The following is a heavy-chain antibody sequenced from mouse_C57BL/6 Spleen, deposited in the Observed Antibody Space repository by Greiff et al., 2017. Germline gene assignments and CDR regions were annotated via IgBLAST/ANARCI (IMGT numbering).Heavy chain of an antibody. D-gene: IGHD4-1*01. Sequence: QVHVKQSGPEPVKPGASVKISCKASGYAFSSSWMNWVKRRPGKGLEWIGRIYPGDGDTNYKWKFKGKATLTADKSSSTAYMQLSSLTSEDSAVYCCVTGACAYRGQGTLVTVS. CDR1: GYAFSSSW. V-gene: IGHV1-82*01. J-gene: IGHJ3*01. CDR3: VTGACAY. CDR2: IYPGDGDT.